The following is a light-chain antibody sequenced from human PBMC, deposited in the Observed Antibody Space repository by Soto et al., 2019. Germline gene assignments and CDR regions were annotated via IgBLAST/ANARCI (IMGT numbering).Light chain of an antibody. CDR2: EGT. V-gene: IGLV2-23*01. CDR1: SNDVGSYNL. Sequence: QSALTQPASVSGSPGQSITISCTGTSNDVGSYNLVSWYQQHPGKAPKLMIYEGTKRPSGISSRFSGSKSGNTASLPISGVQAEDEADYYCCSYAGSSTFVFGTGTKVTAL. CDR3: CSYAGSSTFV. J-gene: IGLJ1*01.